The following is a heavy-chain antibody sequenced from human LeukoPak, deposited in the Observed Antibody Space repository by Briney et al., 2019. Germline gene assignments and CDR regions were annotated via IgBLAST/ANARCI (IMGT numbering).Heavy chain of an antibody. Sequence: GGSLRLSCSASGFTFSSYAMHWVRQAAGEGLEYVSAINSDGDSTYYADSVKGRFTISRDNSKNTLYLQMSSLRPEDSAVYYCVKTPYSSAWYVGDYWGQGTLVTVSS. CDR3: VKTPYSSAWYVGDY. J-gene: IGHJ4*02. D-gene: IGHD6-19*01. CDR1: GFTFSSYA. V-gene: IGHV3-64D*06. CDR2: INSDGDST.